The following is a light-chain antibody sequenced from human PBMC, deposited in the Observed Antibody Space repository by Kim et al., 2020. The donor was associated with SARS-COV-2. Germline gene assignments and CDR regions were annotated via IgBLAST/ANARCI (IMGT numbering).Light chain of an antibody. Sequence: DIVMTQSPDSLAVSLGERATINCKSSQSVLYSSNNRNSLVWYQQKPGQPPKLLIYWASTRESGVPDRFSGSGSGTEFTLTISSLQPDDVATYYCQQYNSYSKTFGQGTKVDIK. V-gene: IGKV4-1*01. CDR2: WAS. J-gene: IGKJ1*01. CDR3: QQYNSYSKT. CDR1: QSVLYSSNNRNS.